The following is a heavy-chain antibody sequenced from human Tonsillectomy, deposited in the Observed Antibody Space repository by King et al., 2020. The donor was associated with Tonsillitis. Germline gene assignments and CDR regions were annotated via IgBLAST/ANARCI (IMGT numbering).Heavy chain of an antibody. CDR2: ISSNGGST. J-gene: IGHJ4*02. Sequence: QLVQSGGGLVQPGGSLRLSCSASGFTFSSYAMHWVRQAPGKGLEYVSAISSNGGSTYYADSAKGRFTISRDNSKNTLYLQMSSLRAEDTAVYYCVKGGYGSGSYYNSFDYWGQGTLVTVSS. V-gene: IGHV3-64D*06. CDR3: VKGGYGSGSYYNSFDY. D-gene: IGHD3-10*01. CDR1: GFTFSSYA.